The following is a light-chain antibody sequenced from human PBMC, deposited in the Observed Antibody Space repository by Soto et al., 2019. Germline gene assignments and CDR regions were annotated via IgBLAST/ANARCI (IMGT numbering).Light chain of an antibody. V-gene: IGLV2-14*01. CDR1: SSDVGGYNY. J-gene: IGLJ3*02. CDR2: EVT. CDR3: SSYTSGSTWV. Sequence: QSALTQPASVSGSPGQSITISCTGTSSDVGGYNYVSWYQQHPGKAPKLMIYEVTNRPSGVSNRFSGSKSDNTASLTISGLQAEDEADYYCSSYTSGSTWVFGGGTQLTVL.